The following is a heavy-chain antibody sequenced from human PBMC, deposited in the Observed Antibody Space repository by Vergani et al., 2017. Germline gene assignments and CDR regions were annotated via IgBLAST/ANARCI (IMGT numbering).Heavy chain of an antibody. V-gene: IGHV3-23*01. Sequence: EVQLLESGGGLVQPGGSLRLSCAASGFTFSSYAMSWVRKAPGKGLEWVSSISGSGGSTHYADSMKGRFTISRDQSKTTLYLQMNSLRAEDTAVYYCAKEKVYTAMAHDSWGQGTLVTVSS. CDR3: AKEKVYTAMAHDS. D-gene: IGHD5-18*01. CDR1: GFTFSSYA. J-gene: IGHJ4*02. CDR2: ISGSGGST.